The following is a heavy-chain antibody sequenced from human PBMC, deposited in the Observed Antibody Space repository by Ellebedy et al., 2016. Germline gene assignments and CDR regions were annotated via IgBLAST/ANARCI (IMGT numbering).Heavy chain of an antibody. V-gene: IGHV1-46*01. D-gene: IGHD5-18*01. CDR3: ARGYSYGYCFDY. CDR1: GGTFSSYA. CDR2: INPSGGST. J-gene: IGHJ4*02. Sequence: ASVKVSCKASGGTFSSYAISWVRQAPGQGLEWMGIINPSGGSTSYAQKFQGRVTMTRDTSTSTVYMELSSLRSEDTAVYYCARGYSYGYCFDYWGQGTLVTVSS.